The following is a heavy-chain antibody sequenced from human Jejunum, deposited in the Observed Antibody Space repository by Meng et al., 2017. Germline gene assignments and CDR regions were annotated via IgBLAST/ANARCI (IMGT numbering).Heavy chain of an antibody. CDR1: GYTFTTYW. Sequence: GESLKISCQGSGYTFTTYWVGWLRQMPGEGLEWMGIINPDDSDTRYSPSFQGQVTISADKSISSAYLQWNSLKASDTAIYYCARLISGTYYFDYWGQGTLVTVS. J-gene: IGHJ4*02. D-gene: IGHD1-26*01. CDR3: ARLISGTYYFDY. CDR2: INPDDSDT. V-gene: IGHV5-51*01.